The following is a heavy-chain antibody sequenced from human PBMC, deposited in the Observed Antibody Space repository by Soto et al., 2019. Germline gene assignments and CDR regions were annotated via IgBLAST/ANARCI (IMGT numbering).Heavy chain of an antibody. CDR1: GFTFSSYS. J-gene: IGHJ4*02. V-gene: IGHV3-21*01. CDR3: ARDLGTTVTPGLNYFDY. CDR2: ISSSSSYI. D-gene: IGHD4-17*01. Sequence: PGGSLRLSRAASGFTFSSYSMNWISQAPGKGLEWVSSISSSSSYIYYADSVKGRFTISRDNAKNSLYLQMNSLRAEDTAVYYCARDLGTTVTPGLNYFDYWGQGTLVTVSS.